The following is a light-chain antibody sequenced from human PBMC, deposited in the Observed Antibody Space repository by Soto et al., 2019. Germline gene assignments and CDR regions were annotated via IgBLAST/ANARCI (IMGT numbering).Light chain of an antibody. CDR3: QTWGTGIHVV. CDR2: VNNDGSH. V-gene: IGLV4-69*01. J-gene: IGLJ2*01. Sequence: QLVLTQSPSASASLGASVKLTCTLNSGQRNYAIAWHQQQPGKGPRVLMKVNNDGSHTKGDGIPDRFSGSSSGTEHYLTISSLQSEDEADYDCQTWGTGIHVVFGGGTKVTVL. CDR1: SGQRNYA.